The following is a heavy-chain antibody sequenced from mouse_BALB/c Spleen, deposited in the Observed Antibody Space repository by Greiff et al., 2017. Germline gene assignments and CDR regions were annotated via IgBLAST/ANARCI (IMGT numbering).Heavy chain of an antibody. CDR2: INPSTGGT. J-gene: IGHJ2*01. Sequence: EVQLQESGPELVKTGASVKISCKASGYSFTDYYMHWVKQSPEKSFEWIGEINPSTGGTSYNQKFKGKATLTVDKSSSTAYMQLKSLTSEDSAVYYCARGSPRYYFDYWGQGTTLTVSS. D-gene: IGHD2-10*02. CDR3: ARGSPRYYFDY. CDR1: GYSFTDYY. V-gene: IGHV1-42*01.